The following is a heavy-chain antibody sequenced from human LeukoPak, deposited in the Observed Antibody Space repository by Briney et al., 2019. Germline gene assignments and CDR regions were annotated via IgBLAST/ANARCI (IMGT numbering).Heavy chain of an antibody. J-gene: IGHJ4*02. CDR1: GGSISSYY. V-gene: IGHV4-59*01. CDR3: ATEAERPGYSSGLGFDY. CDR2: IYYTGST. Sequence: PSESLSLTCTVSGGSISSYYWSWIRQPPGKGLEWIGYIYYTGSTNYNPSLKSRVSISVDTSKNQFSLKLSSVTGADTAVYYCATEAERPGYSSGLGFDYWGQGTLVTVSS. D-gene: IGHD6-19*01.